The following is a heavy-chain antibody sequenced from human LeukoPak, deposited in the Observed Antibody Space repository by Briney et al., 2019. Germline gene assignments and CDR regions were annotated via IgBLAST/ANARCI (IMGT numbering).Heavy chain of an antibody. CDR1: GGTFSSYA. J-gene: IGHJ1*01. D-gene: IGHD4-23*01. CDR2: IIPIFGTA. Sequence: SVKVSCKASGGTFSSYAISWVRQAPGQGLEWMGGIIPIFGTANYAQKFQGRVTITTDESTSTAYMELSSLRSEDTAVYYCTTDPLRRVVTPLHWGQGTLVSVSS. CDR3: TTDPLRRVVTPLH. V-gene: IGHV1-69*05.